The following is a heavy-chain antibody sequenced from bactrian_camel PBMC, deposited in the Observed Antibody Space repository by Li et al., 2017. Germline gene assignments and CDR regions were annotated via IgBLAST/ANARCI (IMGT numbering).Heavy chain of an antibody. CDR3: AAEASYSGDLFGF. J-gene: IGHJ6*01. CDR1: GITGTNNC. Sequence: DVQLVESGGGSVQAEGSLRLSCGASGITGTNNCIAWVRQAPGKGLEWVSVMISTGGRTYYADSVKGRFTISKDSAENTLYLQMNSLKPEDTAMYYCAAEASYSGDLFGFWGQGTQVTVS. V-gene: IGHV3S40*01. D-gene: IGHD2*01. CDR2: MISTGGRT.